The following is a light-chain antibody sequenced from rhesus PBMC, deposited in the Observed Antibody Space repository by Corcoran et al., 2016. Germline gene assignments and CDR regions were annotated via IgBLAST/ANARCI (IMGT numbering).Light chain of an antibody. J-gene: IGKJ1*01. V-gene: IGKV1S9*01. Sequence: DIQMTQSPSSLSASVGDRVTITCQASQSLSNYLSWYQQKPGKIPKLLIYRASTLQSGIPSRFSGSGSGTDFPLTISRLQPEDFATYYCQQGYSYPRTFGQGTKVEIK. CDR2: RAS. CDR1: QSLSNY. CDR3: QQGYSYPRT.